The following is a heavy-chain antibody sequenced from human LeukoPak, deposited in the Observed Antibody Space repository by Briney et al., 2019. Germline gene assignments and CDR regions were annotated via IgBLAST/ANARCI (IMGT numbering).Heavy chain of an antibody. Sequence: PGGSLRLSCAASGFTFSSYSMNWVRQAPGKGLEWVSSISSSSSYIYYADSVKGRFTISRDNAKNSLYLQMNSLRAEDTAVYYCASFLNGYSYAKSDYWGQGTLVTVSS. V-gene: IGHV3-21*01. D-gene: IGHD5-18*01. CDR2: ISSSSSYI. CDR3: ASFLNGYSYAKSDY. CDR1: GFTFSSYS. J-gene: IGHJ4*02.